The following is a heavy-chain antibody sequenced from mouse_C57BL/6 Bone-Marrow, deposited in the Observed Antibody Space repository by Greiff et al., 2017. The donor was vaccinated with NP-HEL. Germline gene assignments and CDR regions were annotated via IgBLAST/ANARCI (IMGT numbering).Heavy chain of an antibody. CDR1: GYTFTSYW. V-gene: IGHV1-59*01. CDR3: ARRRITTNYFDD. D-gene: IGHD1-1*01. CDR2: IDPSDSYT. J-gene: IGHJ2*01. Sequence: QVQLQQPGAELVRPGTSVKLSCKASGYTFTSYWMHWVKQRPGQGLEWIGVIDPSDSYTNYNQKFKGKATLTVDTSSSTAYMQLSSLTSEDSAVYYCARRRITTNYFDDWGQGTTLTVSS.